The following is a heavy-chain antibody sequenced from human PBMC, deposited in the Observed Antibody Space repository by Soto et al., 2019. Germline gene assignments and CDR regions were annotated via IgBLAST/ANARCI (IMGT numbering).Heavy chain of an antibody. CDR1: GGTFSSYA. CDR3: ARDSSGDFWSGYSAGYYYYGMDV. Sequence: QVQLVQSGAEVKKPGSSVKVSCKASGGTFSSYAIRWVRQAPGQGIEWMGGIIPIFGTANYAQKFQGRVTITADESTSTAYMELSSLRSEDTAVYYCARDSSGDFWSGYSAGYYYYGMDVWGQGTTVTVSS. CDR2: IIPIFGTA. V-gene: IGHV1-69*01. J-gene: IGHJ6*02. D-gene: IGHD3-3*01.